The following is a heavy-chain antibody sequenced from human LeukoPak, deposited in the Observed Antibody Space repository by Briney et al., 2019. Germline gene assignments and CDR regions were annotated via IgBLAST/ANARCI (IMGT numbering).Heavy chain of an antibody. CDR1: GFTFSSYA. D-gene: IGHD3-22*01. CDR3: AKDPRDDSSGYYYFGYFDY. Sequence: GGSLRLSCAASGFTFSSYAMSWVRQAPGKGLEWVSTISGSGGSTYYADSVKGRFTISRDNSKNTLYLQMNSLGAEDTAVYYCAKDPRDDSSGYYYFGYFDYWGQGTLVTVSS. CDR2: ISGSGGST. J-gene: IGHJ4*02. V-gene: IGHV3-23*01.